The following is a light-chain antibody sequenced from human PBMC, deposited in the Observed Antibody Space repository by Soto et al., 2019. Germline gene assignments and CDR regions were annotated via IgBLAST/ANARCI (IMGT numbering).Light chain of an antibody. Sequence: QSVLTQPPSVSGAPGQRVTISCTGSSSNIGAGYDVHWYQQLPGTAPKLLIFGNTKRPSGVPDRFSGSKSGTSASLAISGLRPDDEADYYCATWDDSLSEVVFGGGTKLTVL. J-gene: IGLJ2*01. CDR1: SSNIGAGYD. CDR3: ATWDDSLSEVV. V-gene: IGLV1-40*01. CDR2: GNT.